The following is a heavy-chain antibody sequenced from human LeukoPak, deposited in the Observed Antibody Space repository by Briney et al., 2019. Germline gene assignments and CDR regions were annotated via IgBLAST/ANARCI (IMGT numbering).Heavy chain of an antibody. CDR3: ARGIMVRFP. Sequence: GASVTVSCKASGYTFTSYDINWVRQATGQGLEWMGWMNPNSGNTGYAQKFQGRVTMTRNTSISTAYMEVSSLRSGDTAVYYCARGIMVRFPWGQGTLVTVSS. D-gene: IGHD3-10*01. CDR1: GYTFTSYD. J-gene: IGHJ5*02. CDR2: MNPNSGNT. V-gene: IGHV1-8*01.